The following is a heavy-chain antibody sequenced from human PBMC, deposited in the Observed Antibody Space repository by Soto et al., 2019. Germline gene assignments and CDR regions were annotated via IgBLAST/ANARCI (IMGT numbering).Heavy chain of an antibody. CDR3: ARGGIFSDWFDP. CDR1: GGSISSYY. D-gene: IGHD2-15*01. Sequence: SETLSLTCTVSGGSISSYYWSWIRQPPGKGLEWFGYIYYSGSTNYNPSLKSRVTISVDTSKNQFSLKLSSVTAADTAVYYCARGGIFSDWFDPWGQGTLVTVSS. CDR2: IYYSGST. V-gene: IGHV4-59*01. J-gene: IGHJ5*02.